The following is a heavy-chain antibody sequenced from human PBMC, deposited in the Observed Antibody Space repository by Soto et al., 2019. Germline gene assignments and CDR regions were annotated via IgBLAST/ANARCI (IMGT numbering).Heavy chain of an antibody. V-gene: IGHV3-23*01. J-gene: IGHJ6*02. CDR3: AKGHGCRAYYCGMDV. CDR1: GFSFAGYA. D-gene: IGHD2-15*01. CDR2: ISGGGAST. Sequence: EVQLSESGGGLVQPGGSLRLSCAVSGFSFAGYAMSWVRQAPGKGLEWVSGISGGGASTYYAGSVKGRSTITRDNSGYTVYLQMNSLIAEDTTEYYCAKGHGCRAYYCGMDVWSQGTAVTVSS.